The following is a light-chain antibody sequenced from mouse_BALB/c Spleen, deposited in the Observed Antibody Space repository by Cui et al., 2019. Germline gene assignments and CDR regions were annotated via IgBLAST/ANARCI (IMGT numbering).Light chain of an antibody. J-gene: IGKJ2*01. CDR3: QQYSSYPLMYT. Sequence: DIVMTQSHKFMSTSVGDRVSIPCKASQDVGTAVAWYQQKPGQSPKLLIYWASTRHTGVPDRFTGSGSGTDFTLTISNVQSEDLADYFCQQYSSYPLMYTFGGGTKLEIK. CDR2: WAS. V-gene: IGKV6-23*01. CDR1: QDVGTA.